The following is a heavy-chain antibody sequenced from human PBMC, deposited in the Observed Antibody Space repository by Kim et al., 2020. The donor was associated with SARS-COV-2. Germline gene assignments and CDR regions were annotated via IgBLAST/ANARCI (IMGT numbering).Heavy chain of an antibody. V-gene: IGHV1-8*01. D-gene: IGHD3-10*01. J-gene: IGHJ4*02. CDR3: ARAVWFRELLPRYYFDY. Sequence: QGRVTMTRNTSRSTAYMELSSLRSEDTAVYYCARAVWFRELLPRYYFDYWGQGTLVTVSS.